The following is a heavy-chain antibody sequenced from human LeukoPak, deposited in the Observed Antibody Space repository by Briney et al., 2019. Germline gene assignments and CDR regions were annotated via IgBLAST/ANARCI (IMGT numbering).Heavy chain of an antibody. J-gene: IGHJ4*02. CDR2: VNSDGSST. V-gene: IGHV3-74*01. CDR1: GFAFSSYW. CDR3: VSGDYGNY. D-gene: IGHD4-17*01. Sequence: GGSLRLSCAASGFAFSSYWLHWVRQAPGKGLVWVSRVNSDGSSTNYADSVEGRFAVSRDNAKNTLFLQMNSLRVEDTALYYCVSGDYGNYWGQGTLVTVSS.